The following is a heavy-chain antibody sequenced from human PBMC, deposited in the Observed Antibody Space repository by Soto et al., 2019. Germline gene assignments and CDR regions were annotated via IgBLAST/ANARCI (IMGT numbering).Heavy chain of an antibody. V-gene: IGHV3-74*01. CDR1: GFTFSSYW. D-gene: IGHD6-19*01. Sequence: PGGSLRLSCAASGFTFSSYWMHRVRQAPGKGLVWVSRINSDGSSTNYADSVKGRFTISRDNAKNTLYLQMNSLRAEDTAVYYCAKEAGAFDIWGQGTLVTVSS. CDR2: INSDGSST. CDR3: AKEAGAFDI. J-gene: IGHJ3*02.